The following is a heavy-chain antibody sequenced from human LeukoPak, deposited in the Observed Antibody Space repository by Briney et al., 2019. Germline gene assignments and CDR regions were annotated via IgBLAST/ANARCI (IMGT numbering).Heavy chain of an antibody. CDR3: ARGGGRSYSDAFDI. CDR2: IGTSSSAV. V-gene: IGHV3-48*02. Sequence: GGSLRLSCAASGFPFSSSSMHWVRQAPGKGLEWISYIGTSSSAVNYADCVRGRFTISRDNAKNSLYLQMNSLRDEDTAVYHCARGGGRSYSDAFDIWGQGTMVTVSS. CDR1: GFPFSSSS. J-gene: IGHJ3*02. D-gene: IGHD1-26*01.